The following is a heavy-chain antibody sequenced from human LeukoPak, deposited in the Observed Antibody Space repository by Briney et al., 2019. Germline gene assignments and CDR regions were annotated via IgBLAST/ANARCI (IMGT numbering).Heavy chain of an antibody. Sequence: GGSLRLSCAASGFTFSRYWMHWVRQAPGKGLVWVSRIKSDGSSTSYADSVKGRFTMSRDNANNTLYLQMSSLRVEDTAVYYCVRDGYYDSRGQNNWFDPWGQGTLVTVSS. CDR3: VRDGYYDSRGQNNWFDP. V-gene: IGHV3-74*01. CDR2: IKSDGSST. CDR1: GFTFSRYW. D-gene: IGHD3-22*01. J-gene: IGHJ5*02.